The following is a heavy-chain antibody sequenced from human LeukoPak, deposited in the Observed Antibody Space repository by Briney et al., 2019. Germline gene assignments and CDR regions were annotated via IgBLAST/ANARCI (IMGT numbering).Heavy chain of an antibody. CDR3: ARHSDSGWYEIFDY. D-gene: IGHD6-19*01. J-gene: IGHJ4*02. V-gene: IGHV4-39*01. CDR2: ISYSGST. CDR1: GDSISSGSYY. Sequence: SETLSLTCTVSGDSISSGSYYWSWIRQPPGKSLEWIGSISYSGSTYYNPSLKSRVTISVDTSKNQFSLKLSSVTAADTAVYYCARHSDSGWYEIFDYWGQGTLVTVSS.